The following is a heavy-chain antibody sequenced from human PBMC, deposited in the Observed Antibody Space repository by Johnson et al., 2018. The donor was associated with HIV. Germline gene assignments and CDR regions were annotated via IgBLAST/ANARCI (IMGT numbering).Heavy chain of an antibody. CDR2: IGTTGDV. CDR1: GFTFNNYD. D-gene: IGHD3-10*01. V-gene: IGHV3-13*01. CDR3: ARGSYDGDAFDV. Sequence: VQLVECLRLSCAGSGFTFNNYDMHWVRQSTGKGLEWVSGIGTTGDVFYAGSVKDRFTISRDNAKDSLYLDMKSLRAGDTALYFCARGSYDGDAFDVWGRGTVVAVSS. J-gene: IGHJ3*01.